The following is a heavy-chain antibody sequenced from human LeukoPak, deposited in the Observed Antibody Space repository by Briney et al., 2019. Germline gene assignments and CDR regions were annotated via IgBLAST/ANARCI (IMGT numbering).Heavy chain of an antibody. CDR2: INHSGST. CDR3: ARAVIVVVPAAYYYYYGMDV. J-gene: IGHJ6*02. D-gene: IGHD2-2*01. CDR1: GGSFSGYY. V-gene: IGHV4-34*01. Sequence: SETLSLTCAVYGGSFSGYYWSWIRQPPGKGLEWIGEINHSGSTNYNPSLKSRVTISVDTSKNQFSLKLSSVTAADTAVYYCARAVIVVVPAAYYYYYGMDVWGQGITVTVSS.